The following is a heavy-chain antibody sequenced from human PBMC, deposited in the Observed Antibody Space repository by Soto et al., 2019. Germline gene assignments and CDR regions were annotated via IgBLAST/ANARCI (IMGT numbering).Heavy chain of an antibody. CDR3: AKERLPTVTKESDGMDV. CDR2: IIPILGIA. Sequence: QVQLVQSGAEVKKPGSSVKVSCKASGGTFSSYTISWVRQAPGQGLEWMGRIIPILGIANYAKKFQGRVTITADKSQSTAYMGRRSLRAEDTAVYYCAKERLPTVTKESDGMDVWGQGTTVTVSS. V-gene: IGHV1-69*02. J-gene: IGHJ6*02. D-gene: IGHD4-17*01. CDR1: GGTFSSYT.